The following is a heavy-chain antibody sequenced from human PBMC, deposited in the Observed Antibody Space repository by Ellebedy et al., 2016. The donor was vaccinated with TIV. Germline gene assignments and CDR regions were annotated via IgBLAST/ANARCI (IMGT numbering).Heavy chain of an antibody. V-gene: IGHV5-51*01. CDR1: GYSFTSQW. CDR3: ARGPQLGTLDI. CDR2: IYPGDSKT. D-gene: IGHD7-27*01. Sequence: GESLKISCKVSGYSFTSQWIGWVRQMPGKGLEWMGIIYPGDSKTRYSPSFQGQVTISADKSISTAYLQWSILRTSDTAMYYCARGPQLGTLDIWGQGTMVIVSS. J-gene: IGHJ3*02.